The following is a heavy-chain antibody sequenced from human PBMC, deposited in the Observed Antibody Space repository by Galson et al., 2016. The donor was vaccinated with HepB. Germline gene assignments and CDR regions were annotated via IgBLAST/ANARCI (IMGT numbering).Heavy chain of an antibody. CDR2: INSDGSIT. CDR3: AIGVSL. D-gene: IGHD3-16*01. CDR1: GFAFSDYW. V-gene: IGHV3-74*01. Sequence: SVRLSCAVSGFAFSDYWMHWVRQAPGKGLVWVSHINSDGSITSYADSVKGRFTISRDNAKNTLYLQLNSLRPEDMAVYYCAIGVSLWGQGTLVTVSS. J-gene: IGHJ4*02.